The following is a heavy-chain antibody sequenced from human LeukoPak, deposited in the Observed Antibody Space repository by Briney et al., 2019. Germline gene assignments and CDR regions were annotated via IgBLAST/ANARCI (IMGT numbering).Heavy chain of an antibody. Sequence: SSVKVSCKASGGTFSSYAISWVRQAPGQGLEWMGGIIPIFGTANYAQKFQGRVTITTDESTSTAYMELSSLRSEDTAVYYCARGILWENYYYYMDVWGKGTTVTVSS. D-gene: IGHD2-15*01. CDR2: IIPIFGTA. V-gene: IGHV1-69*05. CDR3: ARGILWENYYYYMDV. CDR1: GGTFSSYA. J-gene: IGHJ6*03.